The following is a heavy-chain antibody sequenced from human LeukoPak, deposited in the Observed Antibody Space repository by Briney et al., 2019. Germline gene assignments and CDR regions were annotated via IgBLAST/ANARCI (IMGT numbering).Heavy chain of an antibody. D-gene: IGHD1-20*01. CDR2: ISSSGSTI. CDR1: GFTFSDYY. Sequence: GGSLRLSCAASGFTFSDYYMSWIRQAPGKGLEWVSYISSSGSTIYYADSVKGRFTISRDNAKNSLYLQMNSLRAEDTAVYYCARDEYNWNVDAFDIWGQGTVVTVSS. CDR3: ARDEYNWNVDAFDI. J-gene: IGHJ3*02. V-gene: IGHV3-11*04.